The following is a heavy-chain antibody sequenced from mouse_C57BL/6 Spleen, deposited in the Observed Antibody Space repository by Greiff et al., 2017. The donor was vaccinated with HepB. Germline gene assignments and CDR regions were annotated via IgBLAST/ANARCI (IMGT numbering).Heavy chain of an antibody. V-gene: IGHV1-74*01. J-gene: IGHJ3*01. CDR2: IHPSDSDT. CDR3: AIWSDYTSFAY. Sequence: VKLQQPGAELVKPGASVKVSCKASGYTFTSYWMHWVKQRPGQGLEWIGRIHPSDSDTNYNQKFKGKATLTVDKSSSTAYMQLSSLTSEDSAVYYCAIWSDYTSFAYWGQGTLVTVSA. D-gene: IGHD2-4*01. CDR1: GYTFTSYW.